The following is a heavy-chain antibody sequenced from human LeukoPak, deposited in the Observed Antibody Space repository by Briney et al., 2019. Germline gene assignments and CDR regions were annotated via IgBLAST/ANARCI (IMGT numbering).Heavy chain of an antibody. D-gene: IGHD1-26*01. V-gene: IGHV3-48*03. J-gene: IGHJ4*02. CDR1: GFTFSSYE. CDR3: ARRGGSQSSYFDY. Sequence: GGSLRLSCAASGFTFSSYEMNWVRQAPGKGLEWISYISASGTITHYADSVEGRFTISRDNAKNSLYLQMNSLRAEDTAVYYCARRGGSQSSYFDYWGQGTLVTVSS. CDR2: ISASGTIT.